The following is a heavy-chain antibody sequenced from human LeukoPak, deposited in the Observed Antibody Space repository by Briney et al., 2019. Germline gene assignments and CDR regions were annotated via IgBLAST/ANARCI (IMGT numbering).Heavy chain of an antibody. J-gene: IGHJ4*02. CDR1: GFTFSNAW. V-gene: IGHV3-15*07. CDR2: IKSKTDGGTT. Sequence: PGGSLRLSCAASGFTFSNAWMNWVRQAPGKGLEWAGRIKSKTDGGTTDYAAPVKGRFTISRDDSKNTLYLQMNSLKTEDTAVYYCTTGDPWWELLTGSFDYWGQGTLVTVSS. CDR3: TTGDPWWELLTGSFDY. D-gene: IGHD1-26*01.